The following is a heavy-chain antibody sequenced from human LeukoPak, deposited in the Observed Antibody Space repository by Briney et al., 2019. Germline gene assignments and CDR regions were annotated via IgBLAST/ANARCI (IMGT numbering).Heavy chain of an antibody. Sequence: SETLSLTCTGSGGSISSDSYYWSWIRQPAGKGLEWIGRIYTSGSTNYNPSLKSRVTISVDNSNNKFSLRLSSVTAADTALYYCARGTLYSGWSYYFDSWGQGTLVTVSS. CDR2: IYTSGST. V-gene: IGHV4-61*02. CDR3: ARGTLYSGWSYYFDS. J-gene: IGHJ4*02. CDR1: GGSISSDSYY. D-gene: IGHD6-19*01.